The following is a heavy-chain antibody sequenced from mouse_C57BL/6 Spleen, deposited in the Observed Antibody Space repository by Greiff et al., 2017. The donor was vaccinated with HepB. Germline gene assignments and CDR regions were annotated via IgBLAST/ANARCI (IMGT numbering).Heavy chain of an antibody. Sequence: VQLVESGAELVRPGASVKLSCKASGYTFTDYYINWVKQRPGQGLEWIARIYPGSGNTYYNEKFKGKATLTAEKSSSTAYMQLSSLTSEDSAVYFCARRGPYSNSLAYWGQGTLVTVSA. CDR2: IYPGSGNT. J-gene: IGHJ3*01. V-gene: IGHV1-76*01. CDR3: ARRGPYSNSLAY. CDR1: GYTFTDYY. D-gene: IGHD2-5*01.